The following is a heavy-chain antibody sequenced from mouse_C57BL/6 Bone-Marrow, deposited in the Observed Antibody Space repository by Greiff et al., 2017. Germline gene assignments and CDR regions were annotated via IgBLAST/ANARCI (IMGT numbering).Heavy chain of an antibody. D-gene: IGHD2-2*01. V-gene: IGHV6-3*01. J-gene: IGHJ3*01. CDR2: IRLKSDNYAT. Sequence: DVQLVESGGGLVQPGGSMKLSCVASGFTFSNYWMNWVRQSPEKGLEWVAQIRLKSDNYATHYAESVKGRFTISRDDSKSSVYLQMNNLRAEDTGIYYCTASLLWLRRGFAYWGQGTLVTVSA. CDR3: TASLLWLRRGFAY. CDR1: GFTFSNYW.